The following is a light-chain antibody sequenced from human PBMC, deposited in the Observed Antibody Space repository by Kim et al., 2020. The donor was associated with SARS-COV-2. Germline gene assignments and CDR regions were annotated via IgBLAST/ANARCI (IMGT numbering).Light chain of an antibody. Sequence: GKTVTISCTRISRSIARNYVQWFQQRPGSAPTTVIYADKERLSEVPDRFSGSIDSSSNSASLTISGLKAEDEADYYCQSYDSSNHVFGGGTQLTVL. J-gene: IGLJ2*01. CDR3: QSYDSSNHV. CDR1: SRSIARNY. CDR2: ADK. V-gene: IGLV6-57*03.